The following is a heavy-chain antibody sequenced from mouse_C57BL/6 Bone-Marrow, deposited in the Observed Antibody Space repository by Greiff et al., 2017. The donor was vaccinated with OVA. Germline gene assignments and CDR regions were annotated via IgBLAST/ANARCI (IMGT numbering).Heavy chain of an antibody. CDR2: ISSGSSTI. CDR3: AKGSNCVDYFDY. Sequence: EVNLVESGGGLVKPGGSLKLSCAASGFTFSDYGMHWVRQAPEKGLEWVAYISSGSSTIYYADTVKGRFTISRDNAKNTLFLQMTSLRSEDTAMYYCAKGSNCVDYFDYWGQGTTLTVSS. D-gene: IGHD2-5*01. CDR1: GFTFSDYG. J-gene: IGHJ2*01. V-gene: IGHV5-17*01.